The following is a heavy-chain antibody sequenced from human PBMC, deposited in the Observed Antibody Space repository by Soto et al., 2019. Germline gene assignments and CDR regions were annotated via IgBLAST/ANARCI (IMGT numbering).Heavy chain of an antibody. D-gene: IGHD6-19*01. J-gene: IGHJ6*02. CDR1: GFTFSSYG. CDR3: AKGEQWLVPYYYYGMDV. V-gene: IGHV3-30*18. Sequence: RGSLRLSCAASGFTFSSYGMHWVRQAPGTGLEWVAVISYDGSNKYYADSVKGRFTISRDNSKNTLYLQMNSLRAEDTAVYYCAKGEQWLVPYYYYGMDVWGQGTTVTVSS. CDR2: ISYDGSNK.